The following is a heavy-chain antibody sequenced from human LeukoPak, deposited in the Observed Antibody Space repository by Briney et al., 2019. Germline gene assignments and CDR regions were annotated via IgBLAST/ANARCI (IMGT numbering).Heavy chain of an antibody. J-gene: IGHJ1*01. V-gene: IGHV1-69*13. CDR3: ARSYDSSGYREYFQH. CDR1: GGTFISYA. CDR2: IIPIFGTA. Sequence: SVKVSCKASGGTFISYAISRVRQAPGQGLEWMGGIIPIFGTANYAQKFQGRVTITADESTSTAYMELSSLRSEDTAVYYCARSYDSSGYREYFQHWGQGTLVTVSS. D-gene: IGHD3-22*01.